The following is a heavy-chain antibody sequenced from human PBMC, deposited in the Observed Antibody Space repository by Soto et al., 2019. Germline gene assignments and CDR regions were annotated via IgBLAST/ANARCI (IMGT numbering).Heavy chain of an antibody. V-gene: IGHV1-18*01. CDR1: GYAFTTYG. D-gene: IGHD1-1*01. J-gene: IGHJ4*02. Sequence: QVHLVQSGAEVKKPGASVKVSCQGSGYAFTTYGITRVRQAPGLGLEWMGWISAHNGNTNYAQSLQGRVTVTRDTSTSTAYMELRSLRYDDTAVYYCARGRYGDYWGQGALVTVSS. CDR3: ARGRYGDY. CDR2: ISAHNGNT.